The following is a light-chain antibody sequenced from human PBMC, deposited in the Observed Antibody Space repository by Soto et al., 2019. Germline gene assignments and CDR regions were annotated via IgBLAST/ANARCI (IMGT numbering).Light chain of an antibody. CDR3: ISYITTSTSYV. V-gene: IGLV2-14*01. Sequence: QSVLTQPASVSGSPGQSITISCTGTSNDVGGSNYVAWYQQHPGKAPKPIIYEVSNRPSGVSNRFSGSKSGNTASLTISGLQAEDEADYYCISYITTSTSYVFGTGTKVTVL. CDR1: SNDVGGSNY. J-gene: IGLJ1*01. CDR2: EVS.